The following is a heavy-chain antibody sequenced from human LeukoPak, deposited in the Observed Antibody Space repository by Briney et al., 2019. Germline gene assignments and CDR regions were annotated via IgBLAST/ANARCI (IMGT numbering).Heavy chain of an antibody. Sequence: SQTPSLTCTVSGGSISSGSYYWSWIRQPAGKGLEWIGRIYTSGSTNYNPSLKSRVTISVDTSKNQFSLKLSSVTAADTAVYYCASTPITIFGVVIIKSRYFDYWGQGTLVTVSS. V-gene: IGHV4-61*02. CDR3: ASTPITIFGVVIIKSRYFDY. J-gene: IGHJ4*02. CDR2: IYTSGST. CDR1: GGSISSGSYY. D-gene: IGHD3-3*01.